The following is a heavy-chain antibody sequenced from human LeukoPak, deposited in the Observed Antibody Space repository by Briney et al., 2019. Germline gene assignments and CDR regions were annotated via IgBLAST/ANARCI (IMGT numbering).Heavy chain of an antibody. CDR2: ILYSGTT. D-gene: IGHD5-12*01. V-gene: IGHV4-59*08. Sequence: SETLSLTCTVSGGSISSYYWSWIRQPPGKGLEWIGYILYSGTTNSNPSPKRRVNISLDTSNNQISLKLTSVTAADTAVYFCARMGGYSGYATHWGQGILVTVSS. CDR3: ARMGGYSGYATH. CDR1: GGSISSYY. J-gene: IGHJ4*02.